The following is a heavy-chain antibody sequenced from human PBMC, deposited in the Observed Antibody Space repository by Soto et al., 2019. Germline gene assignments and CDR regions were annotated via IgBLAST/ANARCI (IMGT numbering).Heavy chain of an antibody. Sequence: QVQLVESGGGVVQPGRSLRLSCAASGFTFSSYGMHWVRQAPGKGLEWVAVIWYDGSNKYYADSVKGRFTISRDNSKTTLYLQMNSLRAEDTAVYYCARDPNRDYTVWGSYRPHYYFDYWGQGTLVTVSS. CDR2: IWYDGSNK. CDR1: GFTFSSYG. V-gene: IGHV3-33*01. CDR3: ARDPNRDYTVWGSYRPHYYFDY. D-gene: IGHD3-16*02. J-gene: IGHJ4*02.